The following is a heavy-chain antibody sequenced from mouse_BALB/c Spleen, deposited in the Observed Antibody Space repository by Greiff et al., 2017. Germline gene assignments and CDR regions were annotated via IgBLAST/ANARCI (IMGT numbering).Heavy chain of an antibody. D-gene: IGHD2-1*01. J-gene: IGHJ2*01. Sequence: QVQLQQPGAELVRPGASVKLSCKASGYTFTSYWINWVKQRPGQGLEWIGNIYPSDSYTNYNQKFKDKATLTVDKSSSTAYMQLSSTTSEDSAVYCCTRYGNFDYWGQGTTLTVSS. CDR3: TRYGNFDY. CDR1: GYTFTSYW. CDR2: IYPSDSYT. V-gene: IGHV1-69*02.